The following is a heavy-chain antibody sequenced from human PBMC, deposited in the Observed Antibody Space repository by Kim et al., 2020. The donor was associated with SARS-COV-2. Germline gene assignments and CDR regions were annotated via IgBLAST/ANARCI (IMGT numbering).Heavy chain of an antibody. CDR1: GFTFSSYA. CDR3: ARVFYYGSGSDYWYFDL. J-gene: IGHJ2*01. Sequence: GGSLRLSCAASGFTFSSYAMHWVRQAPGKGLEYVSAISSNGGSTYYANSVKGRFTISRDNSKNTLYLQMGSLRAEDMAVYYCARVFYYGSGSDYWYFDL. D-gene: IGHD3-10*01. V-gene: IGHV3-64*01. CDR2: ISSNGGST.